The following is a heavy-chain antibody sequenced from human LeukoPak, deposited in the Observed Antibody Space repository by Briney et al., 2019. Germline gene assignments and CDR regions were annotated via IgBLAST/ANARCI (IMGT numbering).Heavy chain of an antibody. Sequence: PGGSLRLSCVASGFTFSSYGTHWVRQAPGKGLEWVAVISYDGNNKEYADSVKGRFTVSRDNSKNTLYLQVSSLRAEDTAVYYCAKDGGRYYYGMDVWGQGTTVTVSS. CDR2: ISYDGNNK. V-gene: IGHV3-30*18. CDR1: GFTFSSYG. D-gene: IGHD3-16*01. CDR3: AKDGGRYYYGMDV. J-gene: IGHJ6*02.